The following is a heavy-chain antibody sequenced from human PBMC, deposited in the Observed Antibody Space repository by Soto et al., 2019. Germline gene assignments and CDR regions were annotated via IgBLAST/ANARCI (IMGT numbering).Heavy chain of an antibody. Sequence: GGSLRLSCAASGFTFSSYWMHWVRQAPGKGLVWVSRINSDGSSTSYADSVKGRFTISRDNAKNTLYLQMNSLRAEDTAVYYCAREQWLVLSYYYYGMDVWGQGTTVTVSS. CDR3: AREQWLVLSYYYYGMDV. CDR1: GFTFSSYW. V-gene: IGHV3-74*01. CDR2: INSDGSST. J-gene: IGHJ6*02. D-gene: IGHD6-19*01.